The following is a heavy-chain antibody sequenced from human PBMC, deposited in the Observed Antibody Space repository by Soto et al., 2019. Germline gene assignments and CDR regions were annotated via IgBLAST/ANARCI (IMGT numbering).Heavy chain of an antibody. CDR2: IYYSGST. Sequence: SETLSLTCTVSGGSISSSSYYWGWIRQPPGKGLEWIGSIYYSGSTYYNPSLKSRVTISVDTSKNQFSLKLRSVTAADTAVYYCARDIELSGFDYWGQGTLVTVSS. V-gene: IGHV4-39*07. CDR1: GGSISSSSYY. J-gene: IGHJ4*02. CDR3: ARDIELSGFDY. D-gene: IGHD1-1*01.